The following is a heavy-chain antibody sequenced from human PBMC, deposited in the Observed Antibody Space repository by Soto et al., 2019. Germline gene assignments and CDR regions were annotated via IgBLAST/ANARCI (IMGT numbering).Heavy chain of an antibody. CDR3: AAGEPLDFWSGYYSYYYYGMDV. CDR2: IVVGSGNT. D-gene: IGHD3-3*01. V-gene: IGHV1-58*01. J-gene: IGHJ6*04. Sequence: SVKGSCKAAGFSFTRAAVQWVRQARGQRLEWIGWIVVGSGNTNYAQKFQERVTITRDMSTSTAYMELSSLRSEDTAVYYCAAGEPLDFWSGYYSYYYYGMDVWGKGTTVTVSS. CDR1: GFSFTRAA.